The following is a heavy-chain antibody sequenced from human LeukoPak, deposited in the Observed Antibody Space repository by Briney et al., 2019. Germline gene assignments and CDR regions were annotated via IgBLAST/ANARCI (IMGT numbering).Heavy chain of an antibody. V-gene: IGHV4-39*01. CDR3: ARVNRSNDFLSGYYDS. D-gene: IGHD3-3*01. Sequence: SETLSPTCVVSGGSIRRGSYDWGWIRQPPGKGLEWIASIYYGGSTYYNPSLKSRVTISVETSRNQISLKLSSVTAADTAVYYCARVNRSNDFLSGYYDSWGQGTLVTVSS. CDR2: IYYGGST. CDR1: GGSIRRGSYD. J-gene: IGHJ4*02.